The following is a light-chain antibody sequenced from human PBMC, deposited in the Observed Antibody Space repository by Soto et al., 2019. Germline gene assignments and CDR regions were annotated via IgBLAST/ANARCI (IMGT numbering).Light chain of an antibody. V-gene: IGKV3-15*01. J-gene: IGKJ1*01. CDR1: QSVSSN. CDR3: HQYNTPWT. CDR2: GAS. Sequence: EIVMTQSPATLSVSPGERATLSCRASQSVSSNLAWYQQKPGQAPRLLIYGASTRATGIPARFSGSGSGTEFTLTISSLQSEDFAVYYCHQYNTPWTFGQGTKVDIK.